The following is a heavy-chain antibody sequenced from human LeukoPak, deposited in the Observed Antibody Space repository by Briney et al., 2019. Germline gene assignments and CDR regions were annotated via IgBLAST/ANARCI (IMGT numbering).Heavy chain of an antibody. CDR1: GFIFNSYA. Sequence: PGGSLRRSCEASGFIFNSYAMHWVRQGPGKGLEWCSGLSTRGGYTYYADSVKGRFTVSRDNSRNMVYLQMNSLRADDTAVYYCSKDLNYHDSSGGAFDHWGQGILVTVSS. J-gene: IGHJ4*02. CDR3: SKDLNYHDSSGGAFDH. D-gene: IGHD3-22*01. CDR2: LSTRGGYT. V-gene: IGHV3-23*01.